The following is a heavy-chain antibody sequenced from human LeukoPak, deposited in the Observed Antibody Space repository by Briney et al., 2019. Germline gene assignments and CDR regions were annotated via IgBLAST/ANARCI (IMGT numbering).Heavy chain of an antibody. CDR1: GGSISSYY. J-gene: IGHJ4*02. CDR3: ARVSGDFYYFDY. CDR2: IYYSGST. V-gene: IGHV4-59*01. D-gene: IGHD3-10*01. Sequence: SETLSLTCTVSGGSISSYYWSWIRQPPGKGLEWIGYIYYSGSTNYNPSLKSRVTISVDTSKNQLSLKLSSVTAADTAVYYCARVSGDFYYFDYWGQGTLVTVSS.